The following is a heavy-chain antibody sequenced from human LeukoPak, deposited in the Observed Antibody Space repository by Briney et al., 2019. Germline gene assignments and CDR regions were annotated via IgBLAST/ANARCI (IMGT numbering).Heavy chain of an antibody. CDR3: ARGIESYGDYGY. V-gene: IGHV4-59*01. CDR1: GGSISGSY. D-gene: IGHD4-17*01. Sequence: SETLSLTCTVSGGSISGSYWSWIRQPPGKGLEWIVYMYNSGSTNYNPSLKSRVTISIDTSKNQFSLKLSSLTAADTAIYYCARGIESYGDYGYWGQGILVTVSS. CDR2: MYNSGST. J-gene: IGHJ4*02.